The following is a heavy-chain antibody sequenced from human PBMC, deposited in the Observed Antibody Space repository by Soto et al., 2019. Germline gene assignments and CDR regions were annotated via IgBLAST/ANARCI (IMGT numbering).Heavy chain of an antibody. J-gene: IGHJ6*02. V-gene: IGHV1-69*06. CDR3: ATHGATTMARGAMKHYYYVMDV. Sequence: QVQLVQSGAEAGKPGSSVKVSCRASGGIFSSFTISWVRQAPGQGLEWLGGIIPIFDTPTYAQNFQGRGTITADKSTNTVYMELSSLRSEDTAVYYCATHGATTMARGAMKHYYYVMDVWGQGTTVTVSS. CDR2: IIPIFDTP. D-gene: IGHD3-10*01. CDR1: GGIFSSFT.